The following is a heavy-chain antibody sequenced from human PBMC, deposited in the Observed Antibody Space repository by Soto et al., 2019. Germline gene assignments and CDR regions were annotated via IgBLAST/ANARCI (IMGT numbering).Heavy chain of an antibody. CDR3: ARENYYDLDY. D-gene: IGHD3-22*01. J-gene: IGHJ4*02. CDR1: GFTFSSYA. V-gene: IGHV3-30-3*01. CDR2: ISYDGSNK. Sequence: GGSLRLSCAASGFTFSSYAMHWVRQAPGKGLEWVAVISYDGSNKYYADSVKGRFTISRDNSKNTLYLQMNSLRAEDTAVYYCARENYYDLDYWGQGTLVTVSS.